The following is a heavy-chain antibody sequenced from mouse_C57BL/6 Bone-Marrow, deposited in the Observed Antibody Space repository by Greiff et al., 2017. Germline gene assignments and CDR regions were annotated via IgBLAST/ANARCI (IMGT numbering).Heavy chain of an antibody. CDR3: TVITTVVRDY. Sequence: EVKVEESGGGLVQPGGSMKLSCVASGFTFSNYWMNWVRQSPEKGLEWVAQIRLKSDNYATHYAESVKGRFTISRDDSKSSVYLQMNNLRAEDTGICYCTVITTVVRDYWGQGTTLTVSS. CDR1: GFTFSNYW. D-gene: IGHD1-1*01. V-gene: IGHV6-3*01. J-gene: IGHJ2*01. CDR2: IRLKSDNYAT.